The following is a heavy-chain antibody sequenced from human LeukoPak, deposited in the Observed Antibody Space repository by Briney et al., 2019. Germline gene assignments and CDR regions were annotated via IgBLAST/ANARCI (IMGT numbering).Heavy chain of an antibody. J-gene: IGHJ4*02. Sequence: PSETLSLTCTVSGGSISSYYWSWIRQPPGKGLEWIGYIYYSGSTNYNPSLKSRVTISVDTSKNQFSLKLSSVTAADTAVYYCARRGYSYGYCDYWGQGTLVTVSS. D-gene: IGHD5-18*01. V-gene: IGHV4-59*08. CDR3: ARRGYSYGYCDY. CDR1: GGSISSYY. CDR2: IYYSGST.